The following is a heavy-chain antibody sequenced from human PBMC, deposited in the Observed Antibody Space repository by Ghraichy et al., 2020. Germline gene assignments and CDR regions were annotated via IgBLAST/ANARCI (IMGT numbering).Heavy chain of an antibody. V-gene: IGHV3-48*03. D-gene: IGHD6-6*01. CDR2: ISSSGSTI. Sequence: GGSLRLSCAASGFTFSSYEMNWVRQAPGKGLEWVSYISSSGSTIYYADSVKGRFTISRDNAKNSLYLQMDSLRAEDTAVYFCARVCSRSSGFDYWGQGTLVTVSS. CDR1: GFTFSSYE. CDR3: ARVCSRSSGFDY. J-gene: IGHJ4*02.